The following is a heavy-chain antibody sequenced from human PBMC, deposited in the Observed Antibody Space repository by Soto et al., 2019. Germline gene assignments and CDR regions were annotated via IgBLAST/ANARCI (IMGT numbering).Heavy chain of an antibody. CDR2: IYYRGYT. D-gene: IGHD3-22*01. CDR1: GDSISGSNYY. Sequence: ETLSLSGRVSGDSISGSNYYWGWIRQPPGKGLEWIGSIYYRGYTHYNPSLKSRVTVSVDTSKEQFSLRLSSVTATDTSIYYCARHMYSYDSSGPSWFFDYWGQGALVTVSS. J-gene: IGHJ4*02. V-gene: IGHV4-39*01. CDR3: ARHMYSYDSSGPSWFFDY.